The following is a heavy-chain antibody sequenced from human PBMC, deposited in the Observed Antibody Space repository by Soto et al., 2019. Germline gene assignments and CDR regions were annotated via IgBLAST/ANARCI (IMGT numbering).Heavy chain of an antibody. CDR2: IIPVVSLA. Sequence: QVQLVQSGAEMREPGSSVRGSCKASGGSLDSLTISWLRQAPGQGLEWMGRIIPVVSLASSAEKFQDRIKIDADKSTNTIYMEVTNLRSDDTAMYYSVGQMLEPRDSWGQASPIIVSS. CDR1: GGSLDSLT. J-gene: IGHJ4*02. D-gene: IGHD1-1*01. V-gene: IGHV1-69*02. CDR3: VGQMLEPRDS.